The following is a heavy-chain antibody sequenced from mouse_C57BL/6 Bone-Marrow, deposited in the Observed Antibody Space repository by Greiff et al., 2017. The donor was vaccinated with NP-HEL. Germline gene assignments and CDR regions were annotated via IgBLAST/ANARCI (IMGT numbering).Heavy chain of an antibody. CDR3: TRRPFITIKYYFDY. Sequence: QVQLKESGAELVRPGASVTLSCKASGYTFTDYEMHWVKQTPVHGLEWIGAIDPETGGTAYNQKFKGKAILTADKSSSTAYMELRSLTSEDSAVYYCTRRPFITIKYYFDYWGQGTTLTVSS. J-gene: IGHJ2*01. V-gene: IGHV1-15*01. CDR1: GYTFTDYE. D-gene: IGHD1-1*02. CDR2: IDPETGGT.